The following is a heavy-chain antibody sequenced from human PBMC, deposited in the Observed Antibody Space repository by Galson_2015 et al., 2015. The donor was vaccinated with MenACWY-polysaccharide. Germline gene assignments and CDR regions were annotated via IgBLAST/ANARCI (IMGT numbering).Heavy chain of an antibody. Sequence: PALVKPTQTLSLTCTFSGFSVTATGVGVGWIRQPPGKAPEWLAHSYWDGDKRFSPSLGARLTITKDTSRDQVVLTMTDMDPVDTATYYCVRLLGGVSFDSWGQGTL. D-gene: IGHD1-26*01. CDR1: GFSVTATGVG. CDR2: SYWDGDK. J-gene: IGHJ4*02. CDR3: VRLLGGVSFDS. V-gene: IGHV2-5*02.